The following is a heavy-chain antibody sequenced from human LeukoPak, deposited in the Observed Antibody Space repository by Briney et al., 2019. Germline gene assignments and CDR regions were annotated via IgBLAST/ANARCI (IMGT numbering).Heavy chain of an antibody. CDR1: GGSFSSGSYY. Sequence: SETLSLTCTVSGGSFSSGSYYWSWIRQPPGKGLEWIGYIYYSGSTNYNPSLKSRVTISVDTSKNQFSLKLSSVTAADTAVYYCARGRQMATIRWPYFDYWGQGTLVTVSS. J-gene: IGHJ4*02. CDR3: ARGRQMATIRWPYFDY. V-gene: IGHV4-61*01. CDR2: IYYSGST. D-gene: IGHD5-24*01.